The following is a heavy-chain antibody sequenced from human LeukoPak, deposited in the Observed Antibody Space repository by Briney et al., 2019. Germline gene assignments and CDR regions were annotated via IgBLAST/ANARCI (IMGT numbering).Heavy chain of an antibody. Sequence: GESLRISCNGSGYSFTSNWISWVRQMPGKGLEWMGRIDPSDSHINYSPSFQGHVTISVDKSISTAYLQWSSLRASDTAMYYCARQGRGSYRRDFDYWGQGTLVTVSS. CDR2: IDPSDSHI. D-gene: IGHD1-26*01. CDR3: ARQGRGSYRRDFDY. J-gene: IGHJ4*02. CDR1: GYSFTSNW. V-gene: IGHV5-10-1*01.